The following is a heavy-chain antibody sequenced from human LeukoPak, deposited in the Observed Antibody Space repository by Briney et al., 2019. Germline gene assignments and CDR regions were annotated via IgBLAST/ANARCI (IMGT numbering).Heavy chain of an antibody. CDR1: GYSFATYW. V-gene: IGHV5-51*01. J-gene: IGHJ4*02. Sequence: GESLKMSCKGSGYSFATYWIGWVRQMPGKGLEWMGIIYPGDSDTRYSPSFQGQVTISADKSISTAYLQWSSLKASDTAMYYCARGHSSSWYSPPFDYWGQGTLVTVSS. CDR2: IYPGDSDT. CDR3: ARGHSSSWYSPPFDY. D-gene: IGHD6-13*01.